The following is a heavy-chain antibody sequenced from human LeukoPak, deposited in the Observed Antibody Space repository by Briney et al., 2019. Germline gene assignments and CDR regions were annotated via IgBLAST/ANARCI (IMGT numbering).Heavy chain of an antibody. V-gene: IGHV1-46*03. CDR1: GYTFTSSY. D-gene: IGHD1-26*01. J-gene: IGHJ4*02. Sequence: GASVKVSCKASGYTFTSSYMHWVRRAPGQGLEWMGIINLSGGSTSYAQKFQGRVTMTRVTSTSTVYMELSSLRSEDTAAYYCATGGTDDYWGQGTLVTVSS. CDR2: INLSGGST. CDR3: ATGGTDDY.